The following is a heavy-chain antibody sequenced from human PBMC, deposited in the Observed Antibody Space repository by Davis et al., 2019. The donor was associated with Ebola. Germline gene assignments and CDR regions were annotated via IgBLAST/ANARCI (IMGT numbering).Heavy chain of an antibody. V-gene: IGHV1-18*01. CDR3: ARDFRGDYVFDY. D-gene: IGHD4-17*01. Sequence: ASVKVSCKASGYIFSSYGISWVRQAPEQGLEWMGYSNDYDGDTKYAQKFQGRVTMTTDTSTTTAYMELRSLRSDDTAVYYCARDFRGDYVFDYWGQGTLVTVSS. CDR1: GYIFSSYG. CDR2: SNDYDGDT. J-gene: IGHJ4*02.